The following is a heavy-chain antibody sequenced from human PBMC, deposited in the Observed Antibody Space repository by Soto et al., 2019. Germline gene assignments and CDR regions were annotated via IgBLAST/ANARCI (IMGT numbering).Heavy chain of an antibody. CDR1: GFTFSSYA. CDR3: AKARGSGNYGVNAFDI. D-gene: IGHD1-26*01. CDR2: ISGSGGNT. Sequence: EVQVLESGGGLVQPGGSLRLSCAASGFTFSSYAMSWVRQAPGKGLEWVSTISGSGGNTYYADSVKGRFTISRDKSKNTLYLQMNSLRGDDTAIYYCAKARGSGNYGVNAFDIWGQGTMVTVSS. J-gene: IGHJ3*02. V-gene: IGHV3-23*01.